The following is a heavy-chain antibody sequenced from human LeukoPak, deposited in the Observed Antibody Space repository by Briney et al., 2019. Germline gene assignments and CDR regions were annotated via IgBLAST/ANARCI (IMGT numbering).Heavy chain of an antibody. V-gene: IGHV1-18*01. D-gene: IGHD6-13*01. Sequence: ASVKVSCKASGYTFTSYGISWVRQAPGQGLEWMGWISAYNGNTNYAQKLQGRVTMTTDTSTSTAYMELRSLRSDDTAVYYCARVYLWDSSSWYFRGPFDYWGQGTLVTVSS. CDR1: GYTFTSYG. J-gene: IGHJ4*02. CDR3: ARVYLWDSSSWYFRGPFDY. CDR2: ISAYNGNT.